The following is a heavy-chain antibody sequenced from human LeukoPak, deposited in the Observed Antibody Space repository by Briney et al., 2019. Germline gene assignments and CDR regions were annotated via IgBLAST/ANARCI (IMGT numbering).Heavy chain of an antibody. CDR1: GGSFSGYY. J-gene: IGHJ4*02. Sequence: SETLSLTCAVYGGSFSGYYWSWIRQPPGKGLEWIGEINHSGSTNYNPSLKSRVTILVDTSKNHLSLKLITMTAAETTVYYCARVGSVYYDSSGYYNYWGQGTLVTVSS. V-gene: IGHV4-34*01. D-gene: IGHD3-22*01. CDR3: ARVGSVYYDSSGYYNY. CDR2: INHSGST.